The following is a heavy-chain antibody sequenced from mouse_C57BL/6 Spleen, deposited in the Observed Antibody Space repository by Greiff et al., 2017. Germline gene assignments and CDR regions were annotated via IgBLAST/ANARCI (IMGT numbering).Heavy chain of an antibody. J-gene: IGHJ3*01. CDR3: ERHEEPLTGTSWFAY. CDR2: FYPGSGRK. CDR1: GYTFTEYT. V-gene: IGHV1-62-2*01. Sequence: QVQLQQSGAELVKPGASVKLSCKASGYTFTEYTIHWVKQRSGQGLEWIGWFYPGSGRKKYNEKLKDKATWTADKSSRTVYMGLSRLTSEDSAVYFCERHEEPLTGTSWFAYWGQGTLVTVSA. D-gene: IGHD4-1*01.